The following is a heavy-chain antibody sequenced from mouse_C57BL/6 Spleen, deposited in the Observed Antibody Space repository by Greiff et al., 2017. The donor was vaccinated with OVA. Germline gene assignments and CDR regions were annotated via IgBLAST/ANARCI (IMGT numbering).Heavy chain of an antibody. J-gene: IGHJ1*03. V-gene: IGHV3-6*01. CDR2: ISYDGSN. CDR1: GYSITSGYY. CDR3: ARETTVVAWYFDV. D-gene: IGHD1-1*01. Sequence: EVQLQESGPGLVKPSQSLSLTCSVTGYSITSGYYWNWIRQFPGNKLEWMGYISYDGSNNYNPSLKNRIAITRDTSTNQFFLKLNSVTTEDTATYYCARETTVVAWYFDVWGTGTTVTVSS.